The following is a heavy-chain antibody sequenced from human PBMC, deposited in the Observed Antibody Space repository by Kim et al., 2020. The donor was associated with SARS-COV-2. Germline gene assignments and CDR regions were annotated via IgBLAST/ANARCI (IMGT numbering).Heavy chain of an antibody. CDR2: IKRKIDGGTI. CDR1: GFTFNNAW. Sequence: GGSLRLSCAASGFTFNNAWMSWVRQAPGRGLEWVCHIKRKIDGGTIDYAAAVKDRFTISRDDSKNTLYLQMSSLKAEDTAVYYCTTVGRVYWGQGTLVSVST. D-gene: IGHD3-16*01. J-gene: IGHJ1*01. V-gene: IGHV3-15*01. CDR3: TTVGRVY.